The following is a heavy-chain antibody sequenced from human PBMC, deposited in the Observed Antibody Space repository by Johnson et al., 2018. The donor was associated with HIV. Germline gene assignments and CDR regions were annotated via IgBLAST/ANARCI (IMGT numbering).Heavy chain of an antibody. J-gene: IGHJ3*02. V-gene: IGHV3-64*01. CDR1: GFTVSSNE. CDR2: ISSNGGST. Sequence: VQLVESRGVLVQPGGSLRLSCAASGFTVSSNEMSWVRQAPGKGLEWVSAISSNGGSTSYANSVKGRFTISRDNSKNTLYLQMGSLRAEDMAVYYCAREGVGVNAFDIWGQGTMVTVSS. CDR3: AREGVGVNAFDI. D-gene: IGHD1-26*01.